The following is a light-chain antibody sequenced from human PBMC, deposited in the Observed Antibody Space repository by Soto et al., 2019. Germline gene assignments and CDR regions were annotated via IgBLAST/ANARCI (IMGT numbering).Light chain of an antibody. V-gene: IGLV2-14*01. CDR2: DVS. J-gene: IGLJ1*01. CDR3: SSYTSSSTQV. CDR1: SSDVGGYNY. Sequence: QSALTQPASVSGSPGQSTTISCTGTSSDVGGYNYVSWYQQHPGKAPKLMLYDVSNRPSGVSSRFSGSKSGNTASLTISGLQAEDEADYYCSSYTSSSTQVFGTGTKVTVL.